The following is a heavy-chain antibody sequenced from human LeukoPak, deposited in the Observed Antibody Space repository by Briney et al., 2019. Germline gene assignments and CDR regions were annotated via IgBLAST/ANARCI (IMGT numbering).Heavy chain of an antibody. V-gene: IGHV1-3*04. CDR3: AKSAYGNGWALDF. CDR2: INTGNGNT. D-gene: IGHD6-19*01. J-gene: IGHJ4*02. CDR1: GYTFTTYA. Sequence: ASVKVSCKASGYTFTTYAMHWVRQAPGQRLEWMGWINTGNGNTKYSQNFQGRVTFSKDTSASTAYMELSSLRSEDTAVYHCAKSAYGNGWALDFWDQGALVTVSS.